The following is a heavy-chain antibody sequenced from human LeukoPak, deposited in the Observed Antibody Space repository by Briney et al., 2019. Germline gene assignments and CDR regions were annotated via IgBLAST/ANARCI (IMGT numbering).Heavy chain of an antibody. Sequence: GGSLRLSCAASGFTFSSYWMHWVRQAPGKGLVWVSRINSDGSTTTYADSVKGRFTISRDNAKNSVFLEMNRLRAEDTAVYYCARDWQERKQQLGYWGQGTLVTVSS. CDR2: INSDGSTT. J-gene: IGHJ4*02. D-gene: IGHD6-13*01. CDR3: ARDWQERKQQLGY. V-gene: IGHV3-74*01. CDR1: GFTFSSYW.